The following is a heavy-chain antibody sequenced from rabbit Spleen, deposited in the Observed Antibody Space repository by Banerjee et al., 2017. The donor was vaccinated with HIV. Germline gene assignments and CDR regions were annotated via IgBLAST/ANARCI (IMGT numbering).Heavy chain of an antibody. V-gene: IGHV1S40*01. CDR3: VREVAAKFSL. J-gene: IGHJ4*01. CDR2: IDTGSSGFT. D-gene: IGHD4-1*01. Sequence: QSLEESGGDLVKPGASLTLTCIASGVSFSGNSYMCWVRQAPGKGLEWIACIDTGSSGFTYFASWAKGRFTISKTSSTTVTLQMNSLTVADTATYFCVREVAAKFSLWGPGTLVTVS. CDR1: GVSFSGNSY.